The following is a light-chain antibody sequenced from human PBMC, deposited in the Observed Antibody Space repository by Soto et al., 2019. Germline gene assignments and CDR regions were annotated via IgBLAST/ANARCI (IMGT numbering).Light chain of an antibody. V-gene: IGLV2-14*03. CDR3: SSYTSSNTFYV. CDR2: DVT. J-gene: IGLJ1*01. CDR1: SSDIGDYNY. Sequence: QSALTQPASVSGSPGQSITISCSGVSSDIGDYNYVSWYQQRPGKTPNLIIYDVTNRPSGISNRFSGSKSGNTASLTISGLQAEDGADYYCSSYTSSNTFYVFGTGTKVTVL.